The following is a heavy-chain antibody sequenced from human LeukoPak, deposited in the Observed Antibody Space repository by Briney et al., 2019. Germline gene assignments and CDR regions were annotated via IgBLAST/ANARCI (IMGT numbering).Heavy chain of an antibody. D-gene: IGHD1-26*01. CDR2: IRYDGSNK. CDR3: APLNRVGATFDY. Sequence: GGSLRLSCAASGFTFSSYGMHWVRQAPGKGLEWVAFIRYDGSNKYYADSVKGRFTISRDNSKNTLYLQMNSLRAEDTAVYYCAPLNRVGATFDYWGQGTLVTVSS. CDR1: GFTFSSYG. V-gene: IGHV3-30*02. J-gene: IGHJ4*02.